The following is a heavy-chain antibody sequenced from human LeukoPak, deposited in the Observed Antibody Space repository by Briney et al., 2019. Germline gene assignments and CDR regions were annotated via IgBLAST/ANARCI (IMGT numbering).Heavy chain of an antibody. J-gene: IGHJ6*02. CDR3: VRENGGAAAGHEASYSYYAFDV. CDR1: GFTFSSYG. CDR2: IWYDGSKK. V-gene: IGHV3-33*01. Sequence: GGSLRLSCAASGFTFSSYGMYWVRQAPGKGLEWVAAIWYDGSKKYYTDSVKHRFTISRDNSKSTLYLQMNSLRAEDTAMYYCVRENGGAAAGHEASYSYYAFDVWGQGTTVTVSS. D-gene: IGHD6-13*01.